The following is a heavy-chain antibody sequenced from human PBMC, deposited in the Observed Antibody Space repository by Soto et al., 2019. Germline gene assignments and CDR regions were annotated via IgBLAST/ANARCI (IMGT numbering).Heavy chain of an antibody. V-gene: IGHV4-59*01. CDR1: GGAISSYY. CDR2: IYYSGST. Sequence: SETLSLTCTVSGGAISSYYWSWIRQPPGKGLEWIGYIYYSGSTNYNPSLKSRVTISVDTSKNQFSLKLSSVTAADTAVYYCARVAAGYGDHGGYYYGMDVWGQGTTVTVSS. CDR3: ARVAAGYGDHGGYYYGMDV. D-gene: IGHD5-18*01. J-gene: IGHJ6*02.